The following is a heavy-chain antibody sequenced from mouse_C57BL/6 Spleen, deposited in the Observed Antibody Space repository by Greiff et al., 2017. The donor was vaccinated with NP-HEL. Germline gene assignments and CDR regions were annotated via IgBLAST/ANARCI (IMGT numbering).Heavy chain of an antibody. J-gene: IGHJ2*01. CDR1: GYSITSGYY. V-gene: IGHV3-6*01. D-gene: IGHD2-12*01. Sequence: DVQLQESGPGLVKPSQSLSLTCSVTGYSITSGYYWNWIRQFPGNKLEWMGYISYDGSNNYNPSLKNRISITRDTSKNQFFLKLNSVTTEDTATYYCARGGYYSPLDYWGQGSTLTVSS. CDR2: ISYDGSN. CDR3: ARGGYYSPLDY.